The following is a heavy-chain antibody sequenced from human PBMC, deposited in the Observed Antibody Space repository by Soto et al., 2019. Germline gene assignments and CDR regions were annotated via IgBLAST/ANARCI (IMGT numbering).Heavy chain of an antibody. CDR2: ISGYNGKT. J-gene: IGHJ6*02. D-gene: IGHD2-21*02. CDR1: GYTFTSYG. CDR3: AREGDLPYYYYGMDV. Sequence: QVQLVQSGGEVRKPGASVTVSCKASGYTFTSYGISWVRQAPGQGLEWMGWISGYNGKTNYAQKVQDRVTMTKDTSXXTVHLELRRLRFDDAAVYYCAREGDLPYYYYGMDVWGQGPTVTVSS. V-gene: IGHV1-18*01.